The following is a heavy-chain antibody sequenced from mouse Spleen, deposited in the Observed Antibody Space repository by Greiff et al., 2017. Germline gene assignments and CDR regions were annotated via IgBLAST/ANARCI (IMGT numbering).Heavy chain of an antibody. V-gene: IGHV7-3*01. CDR1: GFTFTDSY. Sequence: EVQGVESGGGLVQPGGSLSLSCAASGFTFTDSYMNWVRQPPGKALEWLAFIRNKANGYTTEYSASVKGRFTISRDNSQSILYLQMNALRTEDSATYYCTRYRSTDWYFDVWGAGTTVTVSS. J-gene: IGHJ1*01. CDR3: TRYRSTDWYFDV. D-gene: IGHD4-1*02. CDR2: IRNKANGYTT.